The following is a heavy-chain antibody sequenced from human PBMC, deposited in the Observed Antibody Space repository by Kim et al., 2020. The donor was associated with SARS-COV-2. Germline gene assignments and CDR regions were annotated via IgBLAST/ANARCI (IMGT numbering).Heavy chain of an antibody. D-gene: IGHD3-10*01. CDR2: K. CDR3: ATGKGSYYFDY. Sequence: KYYADSVKGRFTISRDNSKNTLYLQMNSLRAEDTAVYYCATGKGSYYFDYWGQGTLVTVSS. V-gene: IGHV3-30*02. J-gene: IGHJ4*02.